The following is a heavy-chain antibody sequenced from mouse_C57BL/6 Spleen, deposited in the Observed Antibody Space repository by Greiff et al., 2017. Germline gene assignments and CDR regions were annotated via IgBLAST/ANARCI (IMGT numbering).Heavy chain of an antibody. D-gene: IGHD3-2*02. Sequence: QVQLQQSGAELVKPGASVKLSCKASGYTFTSYWMQWVKQRPGQGLEWIGEIDPSDSYTNYNQKFKGKATLTVDTSSSTAYMQLSSLTSEDSAVYYCARYPSSGYREGYHFDYWGQGTTLTVSS. J-gene: IGHJ2*01. CDR3: ARYPSSGYREGYHFDY. CDR2: IDPSDSYT. CDR1: GYTFTSYW. V-gene: IGHV1-50*01.